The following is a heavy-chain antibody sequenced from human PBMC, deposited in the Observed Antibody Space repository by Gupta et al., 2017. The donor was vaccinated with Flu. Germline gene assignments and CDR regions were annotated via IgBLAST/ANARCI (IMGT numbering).Heavy chain of an antibody. Sequence: EVQLLESGGGLVQPGGSLRLSCAASGFTFSSYAMSWVRQAPGKGLEWVSAISGSGGRTYYADSVKGRFTISRDNSKNTLYLQMNSLRAEDTAVYYCAKGPCSSTSCYPYYFDYWGQGTLVTVSS. D-gene: IGHD2-2*01. CDR2: ISGSGGRT. CDR3: AKGPCSSTSCYPYYFDY. CDR1: GFTFSSYA. J-gene: IGHJ4*02. V-gene: IGHV3-23*01.